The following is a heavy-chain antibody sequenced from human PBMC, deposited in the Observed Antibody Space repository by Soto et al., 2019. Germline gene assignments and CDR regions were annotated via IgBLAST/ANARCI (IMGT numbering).Heavy chain of an antibody. J-gene: IGHJ6*02. CDR2: INGYNGNT. Sequence: GASVKVSCKAYGYTFTSYGISWVRQAPGQGLEWMGWINGYNGNTDYPQKVQGRVTMATDTSTSTAYMELRSLRSDDTAVYYCAREGSAPYYYYGMDVWGQGTTVTVS. CDR3: AREGSAPYYYYGMDV. D-gene: IGHD6-19*01. CDR1: GYTFTSYG. V-gene: IGHV1-18*01.